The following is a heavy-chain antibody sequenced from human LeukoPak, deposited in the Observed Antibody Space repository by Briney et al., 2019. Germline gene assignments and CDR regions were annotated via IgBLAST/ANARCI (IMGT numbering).Heavy chain of an antibody. J-gene: IGHJ6*02. V-gene: IGHV1-46*01. CDR3: ASPVVPAAVTPYYNYYGMDV. Sequence: ASVTVSCKASGYTFTSYYMHWVRQAPGQGLEWMGIINPSGGSTSYAQKFQGRVTMTRDTSTSTVYMELSSLRSEDTAVYYCASPVVPAAVTPYYNYYGMDVWGQGTTVTVSS. CDR2: INPSGGST. CDR1: GYTFTSYY. D-gene: IGHD2-2*01.